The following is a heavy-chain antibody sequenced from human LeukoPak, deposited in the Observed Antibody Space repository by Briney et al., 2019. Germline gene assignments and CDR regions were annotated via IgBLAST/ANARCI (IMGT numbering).Heavy chain of an antibody. D-gene: IGHD6-13*01. J-gene: IGHJ5*02. V-gene: IGHV4-59*08. CDR3: ARLPRVGGPAFRSGSSWYDPNWFDP. CDR1: GGSISSYY. CDR2: IYYSGST. Sequence: PSETLSLTCTVSGGSISSYYWSWIRQPPGKGLEWIGYIYYSGSTNYNPSLKSRVTVSLDTSKNQFSLKLSSVTAADTAVYYCARLPRVGGPAFRSGSSWYDPNWFDPWGQGTLVTVSS.